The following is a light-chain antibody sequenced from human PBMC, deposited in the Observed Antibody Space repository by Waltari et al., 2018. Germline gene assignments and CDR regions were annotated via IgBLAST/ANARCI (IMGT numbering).Light chain of an antibody. CDR3: RQYNIFPGT. CDR1: QGIGDD. Sequence: DIQLTQSPSSLSASVGDSVTLTCRASQGIGDDLNWFQHKRREAPKALIYGASKLQSGEPSRFSGSVYGTEVILSINSLQPEDFAMYYCRQYNIFPGTFSQGTKVELK. J-gene: IGKJ1*01. V-gene: IGKV1-17*01. CDR2: GAS.